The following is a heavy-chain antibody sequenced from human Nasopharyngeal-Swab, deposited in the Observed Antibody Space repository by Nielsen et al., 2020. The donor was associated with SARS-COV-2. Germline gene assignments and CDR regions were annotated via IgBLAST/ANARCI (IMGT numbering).Heavy chain of an antibody. CDR2: ISGSGGST. J-gene: IGHJ4*02. CDR3: AKDPQLLWFGENFDY. D-gene: IGHD3-10*01. V-gene: IGHV3-23*01. Sequence: GESLKISCAASGFAFSNYAMNWVRQAPGKGLEWVSAISGSGGSTYYADSVKGRFTISRDNSKNTLYLQMNSLRAEDTAVYYCAKDPQLLWFGENFDYWGQGTLVTVSS. CDR1: GFAFSNYA.